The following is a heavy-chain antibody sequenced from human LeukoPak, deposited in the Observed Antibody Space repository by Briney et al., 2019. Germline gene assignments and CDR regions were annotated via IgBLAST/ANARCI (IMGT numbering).Heavy chain of an antibody. CDR1: GFTFSSYD. Sequence: PGGSLRLSCAASGFTFSSYDMHWVRQATGKGLEWVSAIGTAGDTYYPGSVKGRFTISRENAKNSLYLQTNSLRAGDTAVYYCARASRLTYYYDSSGYPSVYHGAFDYWGQGTLVTVSS. J-gene: IGHJ4*02. CDR2: IGTAGDT. D-gene: IGHD3-22*01. V-gene: IGHV3-13*01. CDR3: ARASRLTYYYDSSGYPSVYHGAFDY.